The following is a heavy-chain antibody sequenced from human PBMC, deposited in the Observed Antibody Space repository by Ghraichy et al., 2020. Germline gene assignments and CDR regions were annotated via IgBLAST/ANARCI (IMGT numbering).Heavy chain of an antibody. CDR3: ARRGRGYSLYYYGLDV. D-gene: IGHD5-18*01. CDR2: VHYSGGT. V-gene: IGHV4-59*08. Sequence: SETLSLICSVSGGSIRPHYWSWIRQPPGKGLEWIGYVHYSGGTDYDPSLKSRVSISVDTSKNQFSLRLTSMTAADTAVYYCARRGRGYSLYYYGLDVWGQGTTVTVSS. J-gene: IGHJ6*02. CDR1: GGSIRPHY.